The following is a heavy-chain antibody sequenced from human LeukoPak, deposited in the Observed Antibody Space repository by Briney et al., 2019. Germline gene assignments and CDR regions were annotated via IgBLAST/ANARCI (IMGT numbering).Heavy chain of an antibody. CDR3: AKDRSSRASYGLDV. CDR1: GFTFSSYG. D-gene: IGHD2-2*01. V-gene: IGHV3-30*12. CDR2: ISYDGSNK. J-gene: IGHJ6*02. Sequence: GGSLRLSCAASGFTFSSYGMHWVRQAPGKGLEWVAVISYDGSNKYYADSVKGRFTISRDNSKNTLYLQMNNLRAEDTAVYYCAKDRSSRASYGLDVWGQGTTVTVSS.